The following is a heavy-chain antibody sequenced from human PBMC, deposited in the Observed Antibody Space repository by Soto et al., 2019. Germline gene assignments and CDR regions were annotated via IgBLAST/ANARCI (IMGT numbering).Heavy chain of an antibody. Sequence: GGSLRLSCAASGFTFSSHAMSWVRQAPGKGLEWVSGISGSGGSTYYADSVKGRFTISRDNSKNTLYLQMNSLRAEDTAVYYCAKVGGGYDYGYYYYYMDVWGKGTTVTVSS. D-gene: IGHD5-12*01. CDR2: ISGSGGST. CDR1: GFTFSSHA. J-gene: IGHJ6*03. CDR3: AKVGGGYDYGYYYYYMDV. V-gene: IGHV3-23*01.